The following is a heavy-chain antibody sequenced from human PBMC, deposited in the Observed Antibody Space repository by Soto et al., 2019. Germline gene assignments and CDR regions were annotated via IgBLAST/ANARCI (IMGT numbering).Heavy chain of an antibody. CDR2: IYYSGST. Sequence: PLETLPLTCTVSGGSSSSYYWSWIRQPTGKGLEWIGYIYYSGSTNYNPSLISRVTISVDTSKNQFSLRLSSVTAADTAVYYCARLDWVSSSCHFDYWGQGTLVTVSS. D-gene: IGHD2-2*01. V-gene: IGHV4-59*01. CDR3: ARLDWVSSSCHFDY. J-gene: IGHJ4*02. CDR1: GGSSSSYY.